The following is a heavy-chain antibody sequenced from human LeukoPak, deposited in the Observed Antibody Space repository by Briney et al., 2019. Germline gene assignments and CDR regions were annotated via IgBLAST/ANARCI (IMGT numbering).Heavy chain of an antibody. CDR2: IYYSGST. D-gene: IGHD3-16*01. V-gene: IGHV4-39*07. Sequence: SETLSLTCTVSGGTISSSSYYWGWIRQPPGKGLEWISSIYYSGSTYYNPSLKSRVTISVDTSKNQFSLKLSSVTAADTAVYYCARGDMITFGGVYYFDYWGQGTLVTVSS. J-gene: IGHJ4*02. CDR1: GGTISSSSYY. CDR3: ARGDMITFGGVYYFDY.